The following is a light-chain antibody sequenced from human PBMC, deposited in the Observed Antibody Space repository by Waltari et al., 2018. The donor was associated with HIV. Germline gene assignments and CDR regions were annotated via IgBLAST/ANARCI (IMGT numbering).Light chain of an antibody. V-gene: IGKV3-20*01. Sequence: EIVLTQSPGTLSLSPGERATLSCRASQSVSSSYLAWYQQKPGQAPRLLIYVASSRATGIPDRFSGSGSGTDFTRTISRLEPEDFAVYYCQQYRSSSWTFGQGTKVEIK. CDR3: QQYRSSSWT. J-gene: IGKJ1*01. CDR1: QSVSSSY. CDR2: VAS.